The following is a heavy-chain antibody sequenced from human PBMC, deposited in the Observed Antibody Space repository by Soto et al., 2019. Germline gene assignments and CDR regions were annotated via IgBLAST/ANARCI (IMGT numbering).Heavy chain of an antibody. Sequence: GGSLRLSCAASGFTFSSYGMHWVRQAPGKGLEWVAVIWYDGSNKYYADSVKGRFTISRDNSKNTLYLQMNSLRAEDTAVYYCARDGSETNQYYDFWSGWQAYYYYGMDVCGQGTTVTVSS. CDR2: IWYDGSNK. CDR3: ARDGSETNQYYDFWSGWQAYYYYGMDV. V-gene: IGHV3-30*19. CDR1: GFTFSSYG. D-gene: IGHD3-3*01. J-gene: IGHJ6*02.